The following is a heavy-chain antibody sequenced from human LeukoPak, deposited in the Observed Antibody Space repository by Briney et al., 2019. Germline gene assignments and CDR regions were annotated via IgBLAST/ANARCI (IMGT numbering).Heavy chain of an antibody. CDR3: ARDLYSSKTNDAFVI. CDR1: GGSISSSYY. V-gene: IGHV4-39*07. CDR2: IFYSGST. Sequence: PSETLSLTSTVSGGSISSSYYWGWIRQPPGKGLEWIGSIFYSGSTYYNPSLKSRVTISVDTSKNQFSLKLSSVTAADTAVYYCARDLYSSKTNDAFVIWGQGTMVTVSS. D-gene: IGHD6-13*01. J-gene: IGHJ3*02.